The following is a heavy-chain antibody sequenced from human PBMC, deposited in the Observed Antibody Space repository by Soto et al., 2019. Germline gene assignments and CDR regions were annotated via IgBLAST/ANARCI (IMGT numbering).Heavy chain of an antibody. J-gene: IGHJ5*02. CDR3: ASLGGYCTNGVCYNWFDP. V-gene: IGHV4-39*01. CDR2: IYYSGST. D-gene: IGHD2-8*01. CDR1: GGCISSSSYA. Sequence: ETLSLLCTASGGCISSSSYAWGWIRQPPGKGLEWIGSIYYSGSTYYNPSLKSRVAISVDTSKNQFSLKLRYVTEADTAVYYCASLGGYCTNGVCYNWFDPWGQGTLVTVYS.